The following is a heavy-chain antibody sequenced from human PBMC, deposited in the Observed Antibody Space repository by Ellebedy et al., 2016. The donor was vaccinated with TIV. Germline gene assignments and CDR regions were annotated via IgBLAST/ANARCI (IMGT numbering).Heavy chain of an antibody. CDR2: INSDGSTT. J-gene: IGHJ4*02. Sequence: GGSLRLXXAASGFTFSSYWMHWVRQAPGKGLVWVARINSDGSTTTYADSVKGRFTISRDNAKNTLNLQMNSLRADDTAVYYCARGPVRSDYDYWGQGTLVTVSS. D-gene: IGHD6-6*01. CDR1: GFTFSSYW. CDR3: ARGPVRSDYDY. V-gene: IGHV3-74*01.